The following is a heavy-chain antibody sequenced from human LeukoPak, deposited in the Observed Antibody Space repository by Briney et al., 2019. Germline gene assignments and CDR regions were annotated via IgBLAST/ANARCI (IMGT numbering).Heavy chain of an antibody. CDR3: ARNFGVVINYFDY. Sequence: GGSLRLSCAASTFTFSSYAMNWVRQAPGKGLEWVSGISNSGGSTYYADSVKGRFTISRDNSKNTLYLQMNSLRAEDTAVYYCARNFGVVINYFDYWGQGTLVTVSS. D-gene: IGHD3-3*01. J-gene: IGHJ4*02. CDR1: TFTFSSYA. V-gene: IGHV3-23*01. CDR2: ISNSGGST.